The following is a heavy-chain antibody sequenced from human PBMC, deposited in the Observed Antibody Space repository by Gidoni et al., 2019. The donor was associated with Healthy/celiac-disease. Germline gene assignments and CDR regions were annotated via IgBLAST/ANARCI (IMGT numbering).Heavy chain of an antibody. Sequence: EVQLVESGGGLVKPGGSLRLSCAASGFTFSSYSMNWVRQAPGKGLEWVSSISSSSSYIYYADSVKGRFTISRDNAKNSLYLQMNSLRAEDTAVYYCAREGGYSYGYSDYWGQGTLVTVSS. D-gene: IGHD5-18*01. V-gene: IGHV3-21*01. CDR2: ISSSSSYI. CDR3: AREGGYSYGYSDY. J-gene: IGHJ4*02. CDR1: GFTFSSYS.